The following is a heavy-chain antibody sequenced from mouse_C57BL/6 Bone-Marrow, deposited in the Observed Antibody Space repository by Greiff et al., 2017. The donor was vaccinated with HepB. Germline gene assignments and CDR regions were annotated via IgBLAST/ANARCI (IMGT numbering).Heavy chain of an antibody. J-gene: IGHJ2*01. CDR2: INPGSGGT. Sequence: QVQLQQSGAELVRPGTSVKVSCKASVYAFTNYLIEWVKQRPGQGLEWIGVINPGSGGTNYNEKFKGKATLTADKSSSTAYMQLSSLTSEDSAVYFCARSGYYGSSPYYFDYWGQGTTLTVSS. CDR1: VYAFTNYL. D-gene: IGHD1-1*01. V-gene: IGHV1-54*01. CDR3: ARSGYYGSSPYYFDY.